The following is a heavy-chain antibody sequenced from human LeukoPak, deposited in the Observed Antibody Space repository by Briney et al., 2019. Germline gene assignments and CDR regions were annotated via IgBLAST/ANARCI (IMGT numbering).Heavy chain of an antibody. Sequence: GGSLRLSCAASGFTFSSHWMHWVRQTPGKGLEWLANINPDGTEKYYVDSVKGRFTLSRDNAKNSLYLQMNSLRAEDTAVYYCARSIGWYPDFWGQGTLVTVSS. J-gene: IGHJ4*02. D-gene: IGHD6-19*01. CDR1: GFTFSSHW. CDR3: ARSIGWYPDF. V-gene: IGHV3-7*01. CDR2: INPDGTEK.